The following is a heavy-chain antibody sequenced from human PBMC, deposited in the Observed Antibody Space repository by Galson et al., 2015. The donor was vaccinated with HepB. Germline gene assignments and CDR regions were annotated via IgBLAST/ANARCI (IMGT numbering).Heavy chain of an antibody. J-gene: IGHJ4*02. Sequence: SVKVSCKASGYTFTSYAMHWVRQAPGQRLEWMGWINAGNGNTKYSQKFQGRVTITRDTSASTAYMELSSLRSEDTAVYYCARDRGYGDYFDYWGQGTLVTVSS. CDR3: ARDRGYGDYFDY. CDR2: INAGNGNT. D-gene: IGHD4-17*01. CDR1: GYTFTSYA. V-gene: IGHV1-3*01.